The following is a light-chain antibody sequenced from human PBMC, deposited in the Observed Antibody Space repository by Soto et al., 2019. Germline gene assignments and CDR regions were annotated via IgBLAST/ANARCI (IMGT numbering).Light chain of an antibody. V-gene: IGKV1-5*03. CDR1: QTMSSW. Sequence: DIQMSRSPSSLSASVVDRVIITCRASQTMSSWLAWYQQKPGKAPKLLIYKASTLKSGVPSRFSGSGSGTEFTLTISSLQPDDFATYYCQQYDTYWTFGQGTKVDIK. CDR3: QQYDTYWT. J-gene: IGKJ1*01. CDR2: KAS.